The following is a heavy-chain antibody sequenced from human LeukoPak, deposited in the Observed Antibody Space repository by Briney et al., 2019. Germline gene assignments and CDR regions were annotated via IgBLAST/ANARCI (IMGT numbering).Heavy chain of an antibody. CDR1: YGSISSYY. Sequence: SETLSLTCTVSYGSISSYYWSWIRQPPGKGLEWIGYVYYNGRTNYNASLKSRVTISVDTSKNHFSLKLTSVTAADTAVYYCARGLIAVAGTTLYYYYGMDVWGQGTTVTVSS. V-gene: IGHV4-59*01. J-gene: IGHJ6*02. CDR2: VYYNGRT. CDR3: ARGLIAVAGTTLYYYYGMDV. D-gene: IGHD6-19*01.